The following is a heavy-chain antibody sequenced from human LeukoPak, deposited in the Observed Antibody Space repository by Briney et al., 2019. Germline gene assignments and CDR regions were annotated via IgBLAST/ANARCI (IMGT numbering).Heavy chain of an antibody. CDR1: GFTFSSYA. CDR2: ISYDGSNK. Sequence: QPGRSLRLSCAASGFTFSSYAMHWVRQAPGKGLEWVAVISYDGSNKYYADSVKGRFTISRDNSKKLVYLQMNRLRAEDTAVYHCVRGGRVITSGGVIGRRWGSDAFDIWGQGTMVTVSS. V-gene: IGHV3-30-3*01. J-gene: IGHJ3*02. D-gene: IGHD3-16*02. CDR3: VRGGRVITSGGVIGRRWGSDAFDI.